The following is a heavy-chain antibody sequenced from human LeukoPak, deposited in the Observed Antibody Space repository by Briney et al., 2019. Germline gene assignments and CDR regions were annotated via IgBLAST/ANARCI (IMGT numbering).Heavy chain of an antibody. D-gene: IGHD2/OR15-2a*01. CDR1: GFTFTTYW. CDR2: INGDGSNS. V-gene: IGHV3-74*01. J-gene: IGHJ6*04. CDR3: ARTSPTSHFDF. Sequence: GGSLRLSCVASGFTFTTYWMHWVRQAPGKGLVWVSRINGDGSNSNYADSVKGRFTISRDNARNTLYLQMNGLRAEDTALHYCARTSPTSHFDFWGKGTTVTVSS.